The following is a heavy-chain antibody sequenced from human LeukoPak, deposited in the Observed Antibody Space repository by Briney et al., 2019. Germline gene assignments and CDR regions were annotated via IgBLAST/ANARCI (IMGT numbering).Heavy chain of an antibody. D-gene: IGHD3-22*01. Sequence: GGSLRLSCAASGFTFSSYSMNWVRQAPGKGLEWVGRIRSNSDGGTIDYAAPVKGRFTLSRDDSKDTLYLQMNSLQTEDTAVYYCATDFYDSTWGQGTLVTVSS. J-gene: IGHJ5*02. CDR2: IRSNSDGGTI. CDR3: ATDFYDST. V-gene: IGHV3-15*07. CDR1: GFTFSSYS.